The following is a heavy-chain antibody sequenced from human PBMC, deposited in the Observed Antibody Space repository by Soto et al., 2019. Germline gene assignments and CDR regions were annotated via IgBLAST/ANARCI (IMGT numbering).Heavy chain of an antibody. CDR2: ISAYNGNR. D-gene: IGHD1-26*01. Sequence: ASVKVSCKASGYTFSHYGIGWVRQAPGQGLEWMGWISAYNGNRHFAEGLRGRITMTTNTTTSTADMELRSLSSDDTAVYYCARGGQECSNSGCGYIYYGMDVWGQGTTVTVSS. CDR1: GYTFSHYG. V-gene: IGHV1-18*01. J-gene: IGHJ6*02. CDR3: ARGGQECSNSGCGYIYYGMDV.